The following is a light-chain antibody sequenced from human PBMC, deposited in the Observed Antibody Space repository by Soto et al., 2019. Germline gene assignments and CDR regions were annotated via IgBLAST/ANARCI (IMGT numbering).Light chain of an antibody. CDR2: SNN. V-gene: IGLV1-44*01. J-gene: IGLJ1*01. Sequence: QSVLTQPPSASETPGQRVTISCSGSSSNIGRNTVNWYQQLPGTAPKLVIYSNNQRPSGVPDRFSGSKSGTSGSLAISGLQSEDEADYYCAAWDNSMSEYVFGTGTKRTVL. CDR3: AAWDNSMSEYV. CDR1: SSNIGRNT.